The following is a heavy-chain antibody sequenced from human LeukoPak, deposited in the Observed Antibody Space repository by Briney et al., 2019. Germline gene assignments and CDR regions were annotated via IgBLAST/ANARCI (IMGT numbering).Heavy chain of an antibody. CDR1: GGSISSGGYY. CDR2: IYYSGST. Sequence: SETLSPTCTVSGGSISSGGYYWSWIRQHPGKGLEWIGYIYYSGSTYYNPSLKSRLTISVDTSKNQFSLKLSSVTAADTAVYYCARESTDSGFAFDIWGQGTMVTVSS. V-gene: IGHV4-31*03. J-gene: IGHJ3*02. CDR3: ARESTDSGFAFDI. D-gene: IGHD3-22*01.